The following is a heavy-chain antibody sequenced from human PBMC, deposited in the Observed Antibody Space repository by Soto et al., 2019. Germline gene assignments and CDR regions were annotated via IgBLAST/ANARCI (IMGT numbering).Heavy chain of an antibody. V-gene: IGHV1-46*03. D-gene: IGHD7-27*01. Sequence: QVQLVQSGAEVKKPGASVKVSCKASGYTFTSYYMHWVRQAPRQGLEWMGIINPSGGSTSYAQKFQGRVNMTRDTSTSTVYMELSSLRSEDTAVYYCARGGLGNYFAYWGQGTLVTVSS. CDR2: INPSGGST. CDR3: ARGGLGNYFAY. CDR1: GYTFTSYY. J-gene: IGHJ4*02.